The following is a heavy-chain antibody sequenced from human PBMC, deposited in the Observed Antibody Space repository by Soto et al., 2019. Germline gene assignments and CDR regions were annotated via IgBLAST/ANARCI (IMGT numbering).Heavy chain of an antibody. D-gene: IGHD6-19*01. CDR2: ISSSSSYI. CDR1: GFTFSSDS. V-gene: IGHV3-21*01. Sequence: GGSLRLSCAASGFTFSSDSMNWVRQAPGKGLEWVSSISSSSSYIYYADSVKGRFTISRDNAKNSLYLQMNSLRAEDTAVYYCARAFSSGWFFWYFHHSGQGTLVTV. J-gene: IGHJ1*01. CDR3: ARAFSSGWFFWYFHH.